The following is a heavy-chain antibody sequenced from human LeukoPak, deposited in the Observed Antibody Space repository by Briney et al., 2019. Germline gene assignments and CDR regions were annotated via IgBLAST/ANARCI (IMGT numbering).Heavy chain of an antibody. V-gene: IGHV4-39*07. D-gene: IGHD3-3*01. J-gene: IGHJ5*02. CDR2: IYYSGST. CDR1: GVSISSSSYY. Sequence: SETLSLTCTVSGVSISSSSYYWGWIRQPPGKGLEWIGSIYYSGSTYYNPSLKSRVTISVDTSKNQFSLKLSSVTAADTAVYYCARDLFDFWSGLNWFDPWGQGTLVTVSS. CDR3: ARDLFDFWSGLNWFDP.